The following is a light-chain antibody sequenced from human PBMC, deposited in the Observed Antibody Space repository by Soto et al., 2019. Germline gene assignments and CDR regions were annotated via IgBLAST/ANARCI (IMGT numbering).Light chain of an antibody. CDR2: TAS. V-gene: IGKV1-5*03. CDR3: QQYKDYSWT. CDR1: QSIGIW. Sequence: IQMTQSPSTLSASVGDRVAITCRASQSIGIWLAWYQQKPGKAPRCLIYTASTLESGVPSRFSGSGSGTEFTLTISSLQPDDFATYYCQQYKDYSWTFGQGTNVEVK. J-gene: IGKJ1*01.